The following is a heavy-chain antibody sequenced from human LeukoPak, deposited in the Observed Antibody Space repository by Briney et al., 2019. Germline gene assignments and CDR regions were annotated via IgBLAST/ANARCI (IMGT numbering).Heavy chain of an antibody. D-gene: IGHD1-1*01. Sequence: SETLSLTCTVSGGSISSYYWSWIRQPPGKGLEWIGYIYYSGSTNYNPSLKSRVTISVDTSKNQFSLKLSSVTAADTAVYYCASSATGTTVIDYWGQGTLVTVSS. J-gene: IGHJ4*02. V-gene: IGHV4-59*01. CDR2: IYYSGST. CDR3: ASSATGTTVIDY. CDR1: GGSISSYY.